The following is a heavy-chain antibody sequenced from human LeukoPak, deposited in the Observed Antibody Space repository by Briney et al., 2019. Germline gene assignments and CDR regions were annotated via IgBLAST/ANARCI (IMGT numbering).Heavy chain of an antibody. Sequence: SETLSLTCTVSGGSISSSSYYWSWIRQPPGKGLEWIGYIYYSGSTNYNPSLKSRVTISVDTSKNQFSLKLSSVTAADTAVYYCARGRNQHDYWGQGTLVTVSS. D-gene: IGHD1-14*01. CDR3: ARGRNQHDY. J-gene: IGHJ4*02. CDR2: IYYSGST. V-gene: IGHV4-61*01. CDR1: GGSISSSSYY.